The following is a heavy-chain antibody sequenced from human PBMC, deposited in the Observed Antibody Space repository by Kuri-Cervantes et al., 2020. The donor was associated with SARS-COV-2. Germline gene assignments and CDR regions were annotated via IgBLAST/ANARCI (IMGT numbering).Heavy chain of an antibody. V-gene: IGHV4-59*01. CDR3: ARGGSEFLEWLLPYYFDY. CDR2: IYYSGST. Sequence: GSLRLSCAVYGGSFSGYYWSWIRQPPGKGLEWIGYIYYSGSTNYNPSLKSRVTISVDTSKNQFSLKLSSVTAADTAVYYCARGGSEFLEWLLPYYFDYWGQGTLVTVSS. D-gene: IGHD3-3*01. J-gene: IGHJ4*02. CDR1: GGSFSGYY.